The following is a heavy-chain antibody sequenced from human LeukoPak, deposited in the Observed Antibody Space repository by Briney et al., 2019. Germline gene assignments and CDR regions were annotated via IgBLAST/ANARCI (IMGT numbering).Heavy chain of an antibody. Sequence: PGGSLRLSCAVSGFTVSSNYMSWVRQAPGKGLEWVLVIYSGGSTYYADSVKGRFTISRDNSKNTLYLQMNSLRAEDTAVYYCARDRGYSGYAPLYYYGMDVWGQGTTVTVSS. CDR3: ARDRGYSGYAPLYYYGMDV. J-gene: IGHJ6*02. V-gene: IGHV3-66*01. CDR2: IYSGGST. D-gene: IGHD5-12*01. CDR1: GFTVSSNY.